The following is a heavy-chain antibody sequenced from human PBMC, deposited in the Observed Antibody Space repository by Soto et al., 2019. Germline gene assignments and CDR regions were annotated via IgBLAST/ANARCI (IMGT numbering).Heavy chain of an antibody. CDR1: GFTLRNYA. CDR2: ISGSGGWT. V-gene: IGHV3-23*01. CDR3: AKDRASSWEGPS. Sequence: GGPLKPSFRAPGFTLRNYAMTWSGKAPGKGLEWVSAISGSGGWTYYADSVKGRFTIPRDNSKNTLYLQMSSLRAEDTAVYYWAKDRASSWEGPSWGQGTLVTVSS. J-gene: IGHJ4*02. D-gene: IGHD6-13*01.